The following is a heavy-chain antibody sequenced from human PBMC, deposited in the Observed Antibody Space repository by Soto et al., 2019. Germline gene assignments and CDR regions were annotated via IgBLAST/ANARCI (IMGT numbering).Heavy chain of an antibody. D-gene: IGHD3-16*01. Sequence: QVQLVQSGVEVKKPGASVKVSCKAMGYTFTNYGLSWVRQAPGEGLEWLGWISAYNGHTKYAQKVQDRVTLTTDTSESTAYFGLRSLTSDETGVYYCVRGDGGYFDHWGQGTLVLVSS. J-gene: IGHJ4*02. CDR2: ISAYNGHT. V-gene: IGHV1-18*01. CDR3: VRGDGGYFDH. CDR1: GYTFTNYG.